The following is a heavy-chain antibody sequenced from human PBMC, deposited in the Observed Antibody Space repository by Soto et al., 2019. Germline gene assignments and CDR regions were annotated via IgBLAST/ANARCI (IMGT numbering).Heavy chain of an antibody. CDR2: IYYSGST. V-gene: IGHV4-39*01. CDR1: GGSISSSSYY. Sequence: PSGTLSLTCTVSGGSISSSSYYWGWIRQPPGKGLEWIGSIYYSGSTYYNPSLKSRVTISVDTSKNQFSLKLSSVTAADTAVYYCATKTGGGWEDGMDVWGQGTTVTVSS. D-gene: IGHD6-19*01. J-gene: IGHJ6*02. CDR3: ATKTGGGWEDGMDV.